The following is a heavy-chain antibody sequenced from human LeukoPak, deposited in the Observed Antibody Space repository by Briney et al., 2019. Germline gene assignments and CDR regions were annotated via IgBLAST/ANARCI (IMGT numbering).Heavy chain of an antibody. V-gene: IGHV4-39*01. CDR2: IYYGGTT. CDR3: ARHSDRTAYTAKGFDY. J-gene: IGHJ4*02. CDR1: GGTISSSDHF. D-gene: IGHD2-21*02. Sequence: SETLSFTCSVSGGTISSSDHFWGWIRQPPGKGLEWIGSIYYGGTTYYNPSLKSRVTISVDMSKNQFSLKLSSVTAADTAVYYCARHSDRTAYTAKGFDYWGQGTLVTVSS.